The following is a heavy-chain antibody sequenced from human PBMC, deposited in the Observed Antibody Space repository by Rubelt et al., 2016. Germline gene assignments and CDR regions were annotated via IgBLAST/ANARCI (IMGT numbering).Heavy chain of an antibody. V-gene: IGHV3-66*01. CDR2: SGGST. J-gene: IGHJ4*02. Sequence: SGGSTYYADSVKGRFTISKDNSKNTLYLQMNSLRAEDTAVYYCARALEVGGQGTLVTVSS. CDR3: ARALEV. D-gene: IGHD3-3*01.